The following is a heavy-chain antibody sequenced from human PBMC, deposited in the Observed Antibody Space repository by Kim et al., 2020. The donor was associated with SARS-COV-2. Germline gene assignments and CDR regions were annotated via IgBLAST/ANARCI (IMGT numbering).Heavy chain of an antibody. Sequence: YAADSVKGPFTIPRDHAENSLYLPMTSLRAEDTAVYYCASLIPTDSRNDYWGQGTLVTVSS. V-gene: IGHV3-48*04. J-gene: IGHJ4*02. D-gene: IGHD2-8*01. CDR3: ASLIPTDSRNDY.